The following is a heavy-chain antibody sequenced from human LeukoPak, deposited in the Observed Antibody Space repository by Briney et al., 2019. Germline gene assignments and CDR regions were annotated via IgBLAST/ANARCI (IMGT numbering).Heavy chain of an antibody. V-gene: IGHV3-23*01. J-gene: IGHJ4*02. Sequence: PGGSLRLSCATSGFIFSNYAVNWVRQAPGKGLEWVSIISGSGDTTYYADSVKGRFTISRDNSKNTLYLQMNSLRAEDTAVYYCAGSSGYSPLDYWGQGTLVTVSS. CDR1: GFIFSNYA. D-gene: IGHD3-22*01. CDR2: ISGSGDTT. CDR3: AGSSGYSPLDY.